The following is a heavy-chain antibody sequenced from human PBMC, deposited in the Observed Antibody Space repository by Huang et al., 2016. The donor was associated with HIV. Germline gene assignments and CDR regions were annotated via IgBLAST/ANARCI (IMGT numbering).Heavy chain of an antibody. J-gene: IGHJ3*02. D-gene: IGHD2-15*01. V-gene: IGHV1-24*01. CDR2: FDREEDET. CDR1: GYTVSELS. Sequence: QVQLVESGAELKKPGASVRVSCKVSGYTVSELSLHWVRQAPEKGLEWRAGFDREEDETTNAQRLQGRGTMTEDTSTDKAYMELGSLRPEDTAVYYCATSTPDVGAGVLRSAFDIWGQGTMVTVSS. CDR3: ATSTPDVGAGVLRSAFDI.